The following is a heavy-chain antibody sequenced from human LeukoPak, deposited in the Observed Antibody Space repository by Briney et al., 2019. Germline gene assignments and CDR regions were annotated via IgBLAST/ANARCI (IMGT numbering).Heavy chain of an antibody. CDR2: ISAYNGNT. D-gene: IGHD3-10*01. V-gene: IGHV1-18*01. CDR3: ATERLVRGVNGPYFDY. J-gene: IGHJ4*02. Sequence: GASVKVSCKASGYTFISYGISWVRQAPGQGLEWMGWISAYNGNTNYAQKLQGRVTMTTDTSTSTAYMELSSLRSEDTAVYYCATERLVRGVNGPYFDYWGQGTLVTVSS. CDR1: GYTFISYG.